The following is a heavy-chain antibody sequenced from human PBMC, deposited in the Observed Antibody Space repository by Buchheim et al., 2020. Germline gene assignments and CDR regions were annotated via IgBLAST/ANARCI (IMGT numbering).Heavy chain of an antibody. CDR2: IYYSGST. V-gene: IGHV4-39*01. J-gene: IGHJ4*02. D-gene: IGHD1-26*01. CDR1: GGSISSSSYY. CDR3: ASPTIDGGGSYSFDY. Sequence: QLQLQESGPGLVKPSETLSLTCTVSGGSISSSSYYWGWIRQPPGKGLEWIGSIYYSGSTYYNPSLKSRVTISVDTSKNQFSLKLSSVTAADTAVYYCASPTIDGGGSYSFDYWGQGTL.